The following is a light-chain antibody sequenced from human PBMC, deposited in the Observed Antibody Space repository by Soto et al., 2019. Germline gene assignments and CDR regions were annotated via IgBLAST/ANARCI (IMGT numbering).Light chain of an antibody. CDR3: QQYAYAPKT. Sequence: DIVLTQSPDTLSLSPGERATLSCRASQSVGADYLAWYQQEPGQAPRLLIYHASQRATGIPDRFSGSGSGTDFTLTISRLEPEDFAVYYCQQYAYAPKTFGQGTKVEIK. V-gene: IGKV3-20*01. CDR2: HAS. CDR1: QSVGADY. J-gene: IGKJ1*01.